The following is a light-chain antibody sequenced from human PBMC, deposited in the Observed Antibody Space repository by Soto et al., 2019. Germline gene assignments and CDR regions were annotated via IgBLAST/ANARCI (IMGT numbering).Light chain of an antibody. V-gene: IGLV2-8*01. J-gene: IGLJ2*01. CDR2: EVS. CDR3: SSYAGSNNFVV. CDR1: SSDIGAYNY. Sequence: QSALTQPPSASGSPGQSVTISCTGTSSDIGAYNYVSWYQRHPGKVPKLMIYEVSKRPSGVPDRFSGSKSGNTASLTVSGLQAEDEADYYCSSYAGSNNFVVFGGGTKLTVL.